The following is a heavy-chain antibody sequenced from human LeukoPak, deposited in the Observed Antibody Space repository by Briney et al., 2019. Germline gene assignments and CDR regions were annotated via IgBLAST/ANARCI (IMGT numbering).Heavy chain of an antibody. J-gene: IGHJ4*02. Sequence: SETLSLTCTASGGSISSSSYYWGWIRQPPGKGLEWIGSIYYSGSTYYIPSLKSRVTISIDTSKNQFSLKLSSVTAADTAVYYCARLRYGSGSYYSVPYYFDYWGQGTLVTVSS. CDR3: ARLRYGSGSYYSVPYYFDY. CDR2: IYYSGST. D-gene: IGHD3-10*01. CDR1: GGSISSSSYY. V-gene: IGHV4-39*01.